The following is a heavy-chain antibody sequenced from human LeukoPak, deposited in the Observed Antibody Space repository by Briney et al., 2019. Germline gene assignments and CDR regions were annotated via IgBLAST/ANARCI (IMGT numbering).Heavy chain of an antibody. D-gene: IGHD3-10*01. J-gene: IGHJ3*02. Sequence: GGSLRLSCAASGFTFSGYWMHWVRQAPGKGLVWVSRINSDGSSTSYADSVKGRFTISRDNAKNTLYLQMNSLRAEDTAVYYCARGGSYSHNAFDIWGQGTMVTVSS. CDR1: GFTFSGYW. V-gene: IGHV3-74*01. CDR2: INSDGSST. CDR3: ARGGSYSHNAFDI.